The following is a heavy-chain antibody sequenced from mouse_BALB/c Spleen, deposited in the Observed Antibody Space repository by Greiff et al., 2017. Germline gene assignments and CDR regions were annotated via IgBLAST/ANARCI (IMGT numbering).Heavy chain of an antibody. V-gene: IGHV1-7*01. J-gene: IGHJ2*01. CDR2: INPSTGYT. Sequence: QVQLKQSGAELAKPGASVKMSCKASGYTFTSYWMHWVKQRPGQGLEWIGYINPSTGYTEYNQKFKDKATLTADKSSSTAYMQLSSLTSEDSAVYYCARSSYYYGSSPYYFDYWGQGTTLTVSS. CDR1: GYTFTSYW. D-gene: IGHD1-1*01. CDR3: ARSSYYYGSSPYYFDY.